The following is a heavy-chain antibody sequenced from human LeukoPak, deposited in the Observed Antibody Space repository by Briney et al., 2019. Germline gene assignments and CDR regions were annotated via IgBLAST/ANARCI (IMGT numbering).Heavy chain of an antibody. CDR1: GFTLSRYG. CDR3: AKDYSKTSYYGSGTYYRPNWFDP. J-gene: IGHJ5*02. V-gene: IGHV3-23*01. Sequence: GGSLRLSCAASGFTLSRYGMSWVRQAPGKGLEWVSAISGSSGSTYYADSVKGRFTISRDNSKNTLYLQMNSLRAEDTAVYYCAKDYSKTSYYGSGTYYRPNWFDPWGQGTLVTVSS. D-gene: IGHD3-10*01. CDR2: ISGSSGST.